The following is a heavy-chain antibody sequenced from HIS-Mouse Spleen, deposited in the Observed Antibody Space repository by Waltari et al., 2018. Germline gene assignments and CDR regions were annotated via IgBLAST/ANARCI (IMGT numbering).Heavy chain of an antibody. Sequence: QLQLQESGPGLVKPSETLSLTCTVSGGSISSSSYYWGWIRQPPGKGLEWIGLIYYSGSTYYNPYLKSRVTISVDTSKNQFSLKLSAVTAADTAVYYCAREIPYSSSWYDWYFDLWGRGTLVTVSS. J-gene: IGHJ2*01. CDR2: IYYSGST. D-gene: IGHD6-13*01. CDR1: GGSISSSSYY. CDR3: AREIPYSSSWYDWYFDL. V-gene: IGHV4-39*07.